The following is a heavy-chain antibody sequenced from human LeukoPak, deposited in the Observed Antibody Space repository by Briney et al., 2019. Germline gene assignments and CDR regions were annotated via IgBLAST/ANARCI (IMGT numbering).Heavy chain of an antibody. J-gene: IGHJ4*02. V-gene: IGHV3-48*02. CDR1: GFTFSSYS. CDR2: ISRSGDTI. D-gene: IGHD1-26*01. Sequence: GGSERLFCAASGFTFSSYSMNWVRQAPGKGLEWISYISRSGDTIYSADSVKGRFTISRDNAKNSLYLHMTSLRDEDTAVYFCARDRFSGSLPSLDYLRRGTLVTVSA. CDR3: ARDRFSGSLPSLDY.